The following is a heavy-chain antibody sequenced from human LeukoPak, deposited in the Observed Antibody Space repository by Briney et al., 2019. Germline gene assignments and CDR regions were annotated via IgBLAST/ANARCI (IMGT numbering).Heavy chain of an antibody. V-gene: IGHV1-69*13. J-gene: IGHJ6*02. CDR1: GGTFSSYA. D-gene: IGHD5-18*01. Sequence: SVKVSCKASGGTFSSYAISWVRQAPGQGLEWMGGIIPIFGTANYAQKFQVRVTITADESTSTAYMELSSLRSEDTAVYYCARVDTAMVTRYYYYGMDVWGQGTTVTVSS. CDR2: IIPIFGTA. CDR3: ARVDTAMVTRYYYYGMDV.